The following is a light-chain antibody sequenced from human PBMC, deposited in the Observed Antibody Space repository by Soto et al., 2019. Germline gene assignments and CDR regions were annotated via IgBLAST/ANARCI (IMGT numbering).Light chain of an antibody. CDR3: QQYNSWPFT. CDR2: VAA. Sequence: EKGMPQSPATLSLSQGERATLSCRASQRVTSNLPWYHQKPGQAPRFLIYVAATRATGIPVRVIGGGSGTEFTLTVSSLQSEDFAVYYCQQYNSWPFTFGQGTRLEIK. V-gene: IGKV3-15*01. J-gene: IGKJ5*01. CDR1: QRVTSN.